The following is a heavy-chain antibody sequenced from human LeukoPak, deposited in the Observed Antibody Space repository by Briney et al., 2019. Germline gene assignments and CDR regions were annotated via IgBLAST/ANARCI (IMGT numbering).Heavy chain of an antibody. CDR3: ARVAARPDLNLDY. D-gene: IGHD6-6*01. Sequence: PGGSLRLSCAASGFTFSSYSMNWVRQAPRKGLEWVSSISSSSSYIYYADSVKGRFTISRDNAKNSLYLQMNSLRAEDTAVYYCARVAARPDLNLDYWGQGTLVTVSS. J-gene: IGHJ4*02. CDR2: ISSSSSYI. CDR1: GFTFSSYS. V-gene: IGHV3-21*01.